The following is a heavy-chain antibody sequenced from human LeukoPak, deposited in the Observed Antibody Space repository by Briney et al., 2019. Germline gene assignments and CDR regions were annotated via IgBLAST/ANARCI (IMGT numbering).Heavy chain of an antibody. D-gene: IGHD3-16*01. CDR2: INAGDGDT. J-gene: IGHJ4*02. CDR1: GYTFTRYS. V-gene: IGHV1-3*01. CDR3: TRDNPAGGSDY. Sequence: ASVTVSCKASGYTFTRYSMHWVRQAPGQRLEWMGWINAGDGDTKYAQKLQGRVTFTRDTSANTVYMQLSSLRSEDTAVYYCTRDNPAGGSDYWGQGTLVTVSS.